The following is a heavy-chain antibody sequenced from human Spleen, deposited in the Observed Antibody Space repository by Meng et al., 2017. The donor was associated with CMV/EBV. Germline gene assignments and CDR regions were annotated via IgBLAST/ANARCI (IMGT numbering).Heavy chain of an antibody. CDR1: GFTFSSYW. CDR3: ARDWASGCSSTSCYTYYYYGMDV. Sequence: GESLKISCAASGFTFSSYWMSWVRQAPGKGLEWVANIKQDGSEKYYVDSVKGRFTISRDNAMNSLYLQMNSLRAEDTAVYYCARDWASGCSSTSCYTYYYYGMDVWGQGTTVTVSS. V-gene: IGHV3-7*01. CDR2: IKQDGSEK. J-gene: IGHJ6*02. D-gene: IGHD2-2*01.